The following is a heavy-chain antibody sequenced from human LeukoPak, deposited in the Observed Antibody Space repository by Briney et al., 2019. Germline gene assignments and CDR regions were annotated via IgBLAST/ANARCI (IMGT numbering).Heavy chain of an antibody. CDR1: GGSISSYY. V-gene: IGHV4-59*12. CDR3: ARGGYYCSSTSCNWFDP. D-gene: IGHD2-2*01. CDR2: IYYSGST. Sequence: SETLSLTCTVSGGSISSYYWSWIRQPPGKGLEWIGYIYYSGSTNYNPSLKSRVTISVDRSKNQFSLKLSSVTAADTAVYYCARGGYYCSSTSCNWFDPWGQGTLVTVSS. J-gene: IGHJ5*02.